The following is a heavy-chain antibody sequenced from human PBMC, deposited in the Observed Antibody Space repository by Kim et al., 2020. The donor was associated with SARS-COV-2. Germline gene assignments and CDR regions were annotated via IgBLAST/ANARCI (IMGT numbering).Heavy chain of an antibody. CDR3: AKDSGNDHGDQLDY. V-gene: IGHV3-23*01. D-gene: IGHD4-17*01. CDR2: ISGSGART. Sequence: GGSLRLSCAASGFTFSRYAMSWVRQAPGKGLDWVSAISGSGARTYYADSVKGRFTISRDNSKNTVYLQMNSLRAEDTAVYYCAKDSGNDHGDQLDYWGQGTLVTVSS. CDR1: GFTFSRYA. J-gene: IGHJ4*02.